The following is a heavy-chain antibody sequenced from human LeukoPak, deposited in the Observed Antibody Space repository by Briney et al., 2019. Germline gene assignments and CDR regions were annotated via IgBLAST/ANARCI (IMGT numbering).Heavy chain of an antibody. D-gene: IGHD4-17*01. CDR3: ASLTWTTGY. CDR2: IYISGST. Sequence: SETLSLTSTVPGGSISIYYWSWIRQSAGKGLEWMGRIYISGSTNYNPSLKSRVTMSVDTSKNQFSLKLSSVTAADTAVYYCASLTWTTGYWGQGTLVTVSS. CDR1: GGSISIYY. J-gene: IGHJ4*02. V-gene: IGHV4-4*07.